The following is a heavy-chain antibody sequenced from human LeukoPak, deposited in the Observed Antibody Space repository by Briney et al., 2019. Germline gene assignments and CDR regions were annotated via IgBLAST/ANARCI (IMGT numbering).Heavy chain of an antibody. CDR3: AKVPYSDYGSGRPPFMDV. V-gene: IGHV3-23*01. J-gene: IGHJ6*02. CDR2: ISGSGGDT. D-gene: IGHD3-10*01. CDR1: GFTFSNYA. Sequence: PGGSLRLSCAASGFTFSNYAMSWVRQARGKGLEWVSTISGSGGDTYYAGTVKGRFTISRDNSKNTLYLQMNSLRAEDTAIHSCAKVPYSDYGSGRPPFMDVWGQGTTVAVSS.